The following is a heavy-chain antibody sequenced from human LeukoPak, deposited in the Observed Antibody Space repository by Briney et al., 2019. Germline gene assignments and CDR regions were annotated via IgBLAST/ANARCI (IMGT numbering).Heavy chain of an antibody. V-gene: IGHV3-21*01. CDR1: GFTFSSYS. CDR3: ARDLDTAMVGGHDY. D-gene: IGHD5-18*01. J-gene: IGHJ4*02. CDR2: ISSSSSYI. Sequence: GVSLRLSCAASGFTFSSYSMNWVRQAPGKGLEWVSSISSSSSYIYYADSVKGRFTISRDNAKNSLYLQMNSLRAEDTAVYYCARDLDTAMVGGHDYWGQGTLVTVSS.